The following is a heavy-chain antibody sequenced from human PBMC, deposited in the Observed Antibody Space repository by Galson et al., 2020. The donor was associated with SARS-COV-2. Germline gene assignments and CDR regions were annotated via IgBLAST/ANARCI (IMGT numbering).Heavy chain of an antibody. J-gene: IGHJ4*02. CDR1: GFTFSRYA. Sequence: GESLKISCAGSGFTFSRYAMSWVRQAPGKGLEWVSSVTAGGSITYHADTVKGRFTIYRDNSKNTLYLQMNSLRVEDTALYYCAKDQGNDYGDQLDYWGQGTLVSVSS. V-gene: IGHV3-23*01. CDR3: AKDQGNDYGDQLDY. CDR2: VTAGGSIT. D-gene: IGHD4-17*01.